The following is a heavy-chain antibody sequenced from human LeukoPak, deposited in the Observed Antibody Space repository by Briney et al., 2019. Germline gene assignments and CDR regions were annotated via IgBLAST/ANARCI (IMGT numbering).Heavy chain of an antibody. CDR2: ISSSSSYI. CDR3: ARTRGYSDAFDI. D-gene: IGHD5-18*01. CDR1: GFTFSSYS. Sequence: GGSLRLSCAASGFTFSSYSMNWVRQAPGKGLEWVSSISSSSSYIYYADSVKGRFTISRDNDKNSLYLQMNSLRAEDTAVYYCARTRGYSDAFDIWGQGTMVTVSS. V-gene: IGHV3-21*01. J-gene: IGHJ3*02.